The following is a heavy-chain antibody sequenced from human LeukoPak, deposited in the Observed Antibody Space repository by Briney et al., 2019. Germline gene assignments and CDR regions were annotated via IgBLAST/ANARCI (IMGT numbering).Heavy chain of an antibody. CDR1: GFTFTNYW. V-gene: IGHV3-7*01. J-gene: IGHJ4*02. CDR2: IKHDGSET. D-gene: IGHD3-16*01. CDR3: ATAGAYTTSSPPAY. Sequence: GGSLRLSCAASGFTFTNYWMSWVRQAPGKGPEWVANIKHDGSETYYLDSVKGRFTISRDNAKNSLYLQMSSLRADDTAVYYCATAGAYTTSSPPAYWGQGTRVTVSS.